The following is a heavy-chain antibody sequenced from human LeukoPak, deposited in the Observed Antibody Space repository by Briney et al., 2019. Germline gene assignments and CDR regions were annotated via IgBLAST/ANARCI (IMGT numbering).Heavy chain of an antibody. J-gene: IGHJ4*02. D-gene: IGHD3-22*01. Sequence: GALGLSRSSSGFNLGDYALNWVRQAPGKGLEWVGFIRSKAYGGTTEYAASVKGRFIISRDDSKSIAYLQMNSLKTEDTAVYYCSRHNRGLFFDYWGQGTLVTVSS. V-gene: IGHV3-49*04. CDR1: GFNLGDYA. CDR2: IRSKAYGGTT. CDR3: SRHNRGLFFDY.